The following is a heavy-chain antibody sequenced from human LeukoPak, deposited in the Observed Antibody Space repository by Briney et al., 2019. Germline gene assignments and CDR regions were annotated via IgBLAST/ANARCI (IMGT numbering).Heavy chain of an antibody. CDR3: ATSSGYYPGPLDAFDI. CDR2: MYYSGST. D-gene: IGHD3-22*01. V-gene: IGHV4-30-4*01. CDR1: GGSISSGDYY. Sequence: ASETLSLTCTVSGGSISSGDYYWSWTRQPPGKGLEWIAYMYYSGSTYYNPSLKSRVTMSADTSKNQLSLKLSSVTAADTAVYYCATSSGYYPGPLDAFDIWGQGTMVTVSS. J-gene: IGHJ3*02.